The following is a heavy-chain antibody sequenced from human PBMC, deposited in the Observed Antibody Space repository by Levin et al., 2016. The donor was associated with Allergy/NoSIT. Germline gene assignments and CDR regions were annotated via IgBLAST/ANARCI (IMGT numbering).Heavy chain of an antibody. J-gene: IGHJ4*02. V-gene: IGHV3-23*01. CDR3: TKDVTGYPFK. CDR2: IGSGDGSP. Sequence: WIRQPPGKGLDWVSSIGSGDGSPHYADSVKGRFTISRDNSKNTLYLQMNSLTAEDTAIYYCTKDVTGYPFKWGQGTLVTVSS. D-gene: IGHD5-12*01.